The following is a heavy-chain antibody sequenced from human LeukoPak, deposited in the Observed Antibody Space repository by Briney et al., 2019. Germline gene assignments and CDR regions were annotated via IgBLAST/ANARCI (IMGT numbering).Heavy chain of an antibody. D-gene: IGHD6-13*01. CDR3: TRGGATSSWYWFF. V-gene: IGHV3-7*01. CDR1: GFTFSSHW. J-gene: IGHJ4*02. Sequence: GGSLRLSCAASGFTFSSHWMTWVRQAPGKGPEWVASINKDGSEQYYVDSVKGRFTISRDNAKNSLSLQVSSLTAEDTAVYYCTRGGATSSWYWFFWGQGTLVTVSS. CDR2: INKDGSEQ.